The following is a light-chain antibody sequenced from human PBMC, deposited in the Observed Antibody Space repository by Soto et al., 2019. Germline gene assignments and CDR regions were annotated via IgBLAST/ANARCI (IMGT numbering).Light chain of an antibody. Sequence: EVVMTQSPATLSVSPGERATLSCRASQSVSSALDWFQHKPGQAPRLLIYYASTRATGVPARFSGNGTGTEFTLTISSLQSEDFAVYYCQQYSHWPRTFGQGTKVAIK. V-gene: IGKV3-15*01. CDR3: QQYSHWPRT. CDR1: QSVSSA. CDR2: YAS. J-gene: IGKJ1*01.